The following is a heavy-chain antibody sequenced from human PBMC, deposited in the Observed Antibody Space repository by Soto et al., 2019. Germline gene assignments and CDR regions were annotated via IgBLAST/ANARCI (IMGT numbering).Heavy chain of an antibody. CDR1: GGSISSGGYY. CDR2: IYYSGST. D-gene: IGHD5-18*01. CDR3: AREVRGYSYGSVDY. Sequence: SETLSLTCTVSGGSISSGGYYWSWIRQHPGKGLEWIGYIYYSGSTYYNPPLKSRVTISVDTSKNQFSLKLSSVTAADTAVYYCAREVRGYSYGSVDYWGQGTLVTVSS. J-gene: IGHJ4*02. V-gene: IGHV4-31*03.